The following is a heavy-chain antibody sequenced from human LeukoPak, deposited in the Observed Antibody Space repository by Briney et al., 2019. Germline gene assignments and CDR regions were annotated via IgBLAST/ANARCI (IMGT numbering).Heavy chain of an antibody. Sequence: PGGSLRLSCAASGFTFSTYAMHWVRQAPGKGLEWVAITSSDGRSKFYADSVKGRFTISGVNSKSTLYLQMNSLRAEDTAVYYCAKDYMGTAMVFDYWGQGTLVTVSS. CDR3: AKDYMGTAMVFDY. V-gene: IGHV3-30*04. J-gene: IGHJ4*02. CDR1: GFTFSTYA. D-gene: IGHD5-18*01. CDR2: TSSDGRSK.